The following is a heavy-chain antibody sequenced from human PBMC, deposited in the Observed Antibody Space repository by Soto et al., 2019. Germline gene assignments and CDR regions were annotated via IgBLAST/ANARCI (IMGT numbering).Heavy chain of an antibody. J-gene: IGHJ3*02. Sequence: SVKVSCKASGGTFSSYTITWVRQAPGQGLEWMGRIIPVLGIANYAQNFQGRVTITADTSTSTAYMELSSLRSEDTAVYYCARVLAVARPRVDPFDIWGQGTMVTVSS. V-gene: IGHV1-69*02. CDR1: GGTFSSYT. CDR2: IIPVLGIA. CDR3: ARVLAVARPRVDPFDI. D-gene: IGHD6-19*01.